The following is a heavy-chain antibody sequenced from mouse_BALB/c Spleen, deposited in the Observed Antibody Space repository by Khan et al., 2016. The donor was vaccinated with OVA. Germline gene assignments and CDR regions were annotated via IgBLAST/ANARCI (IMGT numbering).Heavy chain of an antibody. CDR1: GYSITSGYG. J-gene: IGHJ2*01. CDR3: ARTARIKY. Sequence: EVQLQESGPGLVKPSQSLSLTCTVTGYSITSGYGWNWIRTFPGNKLEWMGYISYSGSTNYNPSLKSRISITRDTSKNQFFLQLNAVTTEDTATYYCARTARIKYWGQGTTLTVSS. CDR2: ISYSGST. D-gene: IGHD1-2*01. V-gene: IGHV3-2*02.